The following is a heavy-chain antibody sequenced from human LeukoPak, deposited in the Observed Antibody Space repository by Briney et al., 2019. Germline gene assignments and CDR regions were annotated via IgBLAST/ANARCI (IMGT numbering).Heavy chain of an antibody. J-gene: IGHJ5*02. D-gene: IGHD2-21*02. CDR2: ISDRGDYI. Sequence: PGGSLRLSCAASGFTFSNYNMNWVRQVPGKGLEWVSSISDRGDYIYYADSVRGRFTISRDNAKNSLDLHMDSLRAEDTAVYYCARDRESCGADCNRLHDLWGQGTLVTVSS. V-gene: IGHV3-21*01. CDR3: ARDRESCGADCNRLHDL. CDR1: GFTFSNYN.